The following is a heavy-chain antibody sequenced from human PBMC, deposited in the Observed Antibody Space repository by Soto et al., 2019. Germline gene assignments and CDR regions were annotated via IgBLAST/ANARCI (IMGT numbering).Heavy chain of an antibody. V-gene: IGHV1-69*01. CDR3: ARDTRQITRIRGVIPHYIYHMDV. D-gene: IGHD3-10*01. CDR2: IIPKLDTP. CDR1: GDTFNNYA. J-gene: IGHJ6*03. Sequence: QVQLVQSGAEMKTPGSSVKVSCKVSGDTFNNYAISWVRQAPGEGLEWMGGIIPKLDTPKYAQKFQGRVSITADESTATAYIELRSLRSDDTAVYYCARDTRQITRIRGVIPHYIYHMDVWGQGTTVAVS.